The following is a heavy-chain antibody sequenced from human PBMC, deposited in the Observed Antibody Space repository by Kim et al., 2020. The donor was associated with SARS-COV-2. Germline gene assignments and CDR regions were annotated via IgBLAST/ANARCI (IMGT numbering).Heavy chain of an antibody. CDR1: GGTFSSYA. D-gene: IGHD1-26*01. V-gene: IGHV1-69*04. CDR2: IIPILGIA. CDR3: ARGLKGATDAFDI. J-gene: IGHJ3*02. Sequence: SVKVSCKASGGTFSSYAISWVRQAPGQGLEWMGRIIPILGIANYAQKFQGRVTITADKSTSTAYMELSSLRSEDTAVYYCARGLKGATDAFDIWGQGTMVTVSS.